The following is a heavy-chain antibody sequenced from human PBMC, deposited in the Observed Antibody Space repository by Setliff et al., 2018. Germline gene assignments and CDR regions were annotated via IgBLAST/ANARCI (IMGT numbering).Heavy chain of an antibody. CDR2: INQRGSER. V-gene: IGHV3-7*03. D-gene: IGHD6-6*01. CDR1: GSTFDVYD. J-gene: IGHJ3*02. CDR3: TTARVAPRRDALDI. Sequence: PGGSLRLSCAASGSTFDVYDLNWVRQAPGRGLEWVANINQRGSERNYVDSVKGRFTISRDNAKNSLYLQMSSLRADDTAVYYCTTARVAPRRDALDIWGQGTMVTVSS.